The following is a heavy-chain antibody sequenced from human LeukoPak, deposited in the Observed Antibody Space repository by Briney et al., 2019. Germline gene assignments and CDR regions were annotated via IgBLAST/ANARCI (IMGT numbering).Heavy chain of an antibody. D-gene: IGHD1-26*01. V-gene: IGHV4-61*02. CDR3: AREDDSGDITNDWFDP. CDR1: GGSISSGSYY. J-gene: IGHJ5*02. CDR2: IYTSGST. Sequence: SQTLSLTCTVSGGSISSGSYYWSWIRQPAGKGLEWIGRIYTSGSTNYNPSLKSRVTISVDTSKNQFSLQLSSVTPEDTAVNYCAREDDSGDITNDWFDPWGQGTLVTVSS.